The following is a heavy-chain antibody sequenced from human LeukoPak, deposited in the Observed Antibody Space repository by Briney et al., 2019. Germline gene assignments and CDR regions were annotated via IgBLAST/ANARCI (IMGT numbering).Heavy chain of an antibody. V-gene: IGHV3-23*01. CDR1: GFTFRNYA. Sequence: GGSLRPSCAASGFTFRNYAMGWVRQTPGKGLEWVSGIIGSGGSASYEDSVKGRFTISRDNSKNTVYLQMSRLRVEDTAIYYCANDRDSGSSFDSWGQGTLVTVSS. CDR2: IIGSGGSA. CDR3: ANDRDSGSSFDS. J-gene: IGHJ4*02. D-gene: IGHD3-10*01.